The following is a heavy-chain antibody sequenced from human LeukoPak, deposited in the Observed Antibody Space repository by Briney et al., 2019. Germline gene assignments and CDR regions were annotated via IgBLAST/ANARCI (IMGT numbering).Heavy chain of an antibody. CDR1: GFTVSSNY. D-gene: IGHD6-13*01. CDR3: AREFGGPLGTKRSWYFDY. V-gene: IGHV3-66*01. J-gene: IGHJ4*02. CDR2: IYSGGST. Sequence: PGGSLRLSCAASGFTVSSNYMSWVRQAPGKGLEWVSVIYSGGSTYYADSVKGRFTISRDNSKNTLYLQMNSLRAEDTAVYYCAREFGGPLGTKRSWYFDYWGQGTLVTVSS.